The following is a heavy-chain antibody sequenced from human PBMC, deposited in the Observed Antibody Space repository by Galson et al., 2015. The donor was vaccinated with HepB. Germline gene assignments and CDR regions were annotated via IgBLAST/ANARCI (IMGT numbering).Heavy chain of an antibody. J-gene: IGHJ2*01. CDR3: SADSTNYYDSSGYSPDWYFDL. CDR1: GFTFTSSA. V-gene: IGHV1-58*02. CDR2: IAVGSGNT. D-gene: IGHD3-22*01. Sequence: SVTVSCKASGFTFTSSAMQWVRQARGQRLEWIGWIAVGSGNTNYAQKFQERVTITRDMSTSTAYMVLSSLRSEDTAVYYCSADSTNYYDSSGYSPDWYFDLWGRGTLVTASS.